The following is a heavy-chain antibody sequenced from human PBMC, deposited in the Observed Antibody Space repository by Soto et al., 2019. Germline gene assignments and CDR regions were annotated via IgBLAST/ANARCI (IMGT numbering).Heavy chain of an antibody. J-gene: IGHJ4*01. CDR1: GGSFSGYH. V-gene: IGHV4-34*02. CDR2: INPVGST. Sequence: QVQLQERGAGLLRPSETLSLTCGVYGGSFSGYHWNWIRQPQGKGLEWIGDINPVGSTKYNPSLKSRVSISLDTSKNQFSLKLSSVTAADTAVYYCARVQREDAYFDAWGHGTLVSVSS. CDR3: ARVQREDAYFDA.